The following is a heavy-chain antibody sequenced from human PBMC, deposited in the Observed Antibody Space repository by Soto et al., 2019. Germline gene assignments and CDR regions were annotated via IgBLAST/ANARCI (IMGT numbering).Heavy chain of an antibody. Sequence: TLSLTCAVSDGSISSGGYSWSWLRPPPGKGLEWIGYIYHSGSTYYNPSLKSRVTISVDRSKNQFSLKLSSVTAADTAVYYCARVGRPAAIRPSYYFDFWGQETPVTFS. D-gene: IGHD2-2*01. V-gene: IGHV4-30-2*01. CDR2: IYHSGST. CDR3: ARVGRPAAIRPSYYFDF. CDR1: DGSISSGGYS. J-gene: IGHJ4*02.